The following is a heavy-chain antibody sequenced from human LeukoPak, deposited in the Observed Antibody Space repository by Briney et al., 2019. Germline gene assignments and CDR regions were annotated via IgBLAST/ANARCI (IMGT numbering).Heavy chain of an antibody. CDR3: ARVERSYYDILTGYYLPDY. CDR2: ISNSAIT. D-gene: IGHD3-9*01. Sequence: TSETLSLTCTVSGVSISSYYWTWIRQPPGKGLEWIGFISNSAITDYNPSLKSRVTISIDTSKNQFSLKLSSVTAADTAVYYCARVERSYYDILTGYYLPDYWGQGTLVTVSS. V-gene: IGHV4-59*01. CDR1: GVSISSYY. J-gene: IGHJ4*02.